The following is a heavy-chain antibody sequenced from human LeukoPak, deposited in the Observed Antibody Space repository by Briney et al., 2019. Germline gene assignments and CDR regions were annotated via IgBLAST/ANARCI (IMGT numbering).Heavy chain of an antibody. CDR1: GFTFRSHS. Sequence: GGSLRLSCAVSGFTFRSHSMNWVRQAPGKGLEWLSYISDSSSTINYADSVKGRFTISRDNTKNSLFLQMSRLRAEDTAVYYCATMGADFFHYWGHGTLVTVSS. CDR3: ATMGADFFHY. D-gene: IGHD1-26*01. V-gene: IGHV3-48*04. J-gene: IGHJ4*01. CDR2: ISDSSSTI.